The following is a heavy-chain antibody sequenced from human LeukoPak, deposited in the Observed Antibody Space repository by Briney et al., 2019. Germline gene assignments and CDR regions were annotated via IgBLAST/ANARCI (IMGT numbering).Heavy chain of an antibody. D-gene: IGHD3-9*01. CDR1: GFTFSSYA. CDR3: ARDMRYFD. Sequence: GGSLRLSCAASGFTFSSYAMHGVRQAPGKGLEWVAVISYDGSNKYYADSVKGRFTISRDNSKNTLYLQMNSLRAEDTAVYYCARDMRYFDWGQGTLVTVSS. CDR2: ISYDGSNK. V-gene: IGHV3-30-3*01. J-gene: IGHJ4*02.